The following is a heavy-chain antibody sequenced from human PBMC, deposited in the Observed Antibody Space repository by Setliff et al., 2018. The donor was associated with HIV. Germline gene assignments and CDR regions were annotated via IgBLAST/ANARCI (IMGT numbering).Heavy chain of an antibody. D-gene: IGHD5-18*01. V-gene: IGHV1-69*13. Sequence: SVKVSCKASGGTFSNYAISWVRQAPGQGLEWVGGIIPIFGSTKYAQKFQDRVTITADESTYTADMELSSLRVEDTAVYYCAIQRGPYMYFDIWGRGTLVTVSS. CDR1: GGTFSNYA. CDR2: IIPIFGST. J-gene: IGHJ2*01. CDR3: AIQRGPYMYFDI.